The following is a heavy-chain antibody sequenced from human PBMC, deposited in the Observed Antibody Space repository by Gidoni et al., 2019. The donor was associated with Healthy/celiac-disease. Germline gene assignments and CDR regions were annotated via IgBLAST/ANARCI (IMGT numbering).Heavy chain of an antibody. D-gene: IGHD6-6*01. CDR1: GFTFSSYW. J-gene: IGHJ4*02. CDR3: AREKKQLVGGFDY. V-gene: IGHV3-7*01. Sequence: EVQLVESGGGLVQPGASLSIPFAASGFTFSSYWMSWVRQAPGKGLEWVANIKQDGSEKYYVDSVKGRFTISRYNAKNSLYLQINSLRAEDTAVYYCAREKKQLVGGFDYWGQGTLVTVSS. CDR2: IKQDGSEK.